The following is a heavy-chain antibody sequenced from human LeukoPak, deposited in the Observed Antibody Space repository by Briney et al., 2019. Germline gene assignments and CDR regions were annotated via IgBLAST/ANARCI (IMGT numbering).Heavy chain of an antibody. CDR1: GYTFTSYD. CDR3: AKAIAAPTVDYYYYYMDV. V-gene: IGHV1-8*01. CDR2: MSPNSGNT. J-gene: IGHJ6*03. Sequence: GASVKVSCKASGYTFTSYDIHWVRQATGQGLEWMGWMSPNSGNTGSAQKFQGRVTMTRNTAINTAYMELSSLRSEDTAVYYCAKAIAAPTVDYYYYYMDVWGKGTTVTVS. D-gene: IGHD6-6*01.